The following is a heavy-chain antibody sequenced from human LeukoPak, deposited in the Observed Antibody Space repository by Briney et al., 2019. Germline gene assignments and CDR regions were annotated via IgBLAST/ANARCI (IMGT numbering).Heavy chain of an antibody. CDR1: GFTFSTYW. V-gene: IGHV3-7*01. CDR2: IREDGSHE. D-gene: IGHD3-16*01. CDR3: ARGGTWGSFDY. Sequence: GGSLRLSCAAAGFTFSTYWMNWVRQAPGKGLEWVAYIREDGSHENYVDSVKGRFTISRDNAKNSLSLQLNSLRAEHTAVYFCARGGTWGSFDYWGQGTLVTVSS. J-gene: IGHJ4*02.